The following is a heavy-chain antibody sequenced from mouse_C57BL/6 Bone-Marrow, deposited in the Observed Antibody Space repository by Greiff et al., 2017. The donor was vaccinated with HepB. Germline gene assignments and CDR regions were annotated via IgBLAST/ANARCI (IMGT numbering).Heavy chain of an antibody. V-gene: IGHV1-52*01. CDR2: IDPSDSET. CDR1: GYTFTSYW. J-gene: IGHJ3*01. Sequence: QVQLQQPGAELVRPGSSVKLSCKASGYTFTSYWMHWVKQRPIQGLEWIGNIDPSDSETHYNQKFKDKATLTVDKSSSTAYMQLSSLTSEDSAVYYCARGNYYDCGWFAYWGQGTLVTVSA. D-gene: IGHD1-1*01. CDR3: ARGNYYDCGWFAY.